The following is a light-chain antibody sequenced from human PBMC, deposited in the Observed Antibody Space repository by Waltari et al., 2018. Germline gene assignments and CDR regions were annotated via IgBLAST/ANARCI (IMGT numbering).Light chain of an antibody. CDR1: SSDVGGYNY. Sequence: QSALTQPAFVSGSPGQSITISCTGTSSDVGGYNYVSWYQHHPGKAPKLMIYEVRNRPSGVSKRSSGSKSGNTASLTISGLQAEDEADYYCSSYTSSSTLVFGGGTKLTVL. CDR3: SSYTSSSTLV. J-gene: IGLJ2*01. CDR2: EVR. V-gene: IGLV2-14*01.